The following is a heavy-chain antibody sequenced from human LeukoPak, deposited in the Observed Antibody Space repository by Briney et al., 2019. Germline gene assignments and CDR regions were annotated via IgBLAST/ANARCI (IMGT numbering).Heavy chain of an antibody. V-gene: IGHV3-74*01. D-gene: IGHD5-18*01. J-gene: IGHJ4*02. CDR1: GFTFSSYW. CDR2: INRDGSRT. CDR3: ARGGSDTAMAHDY. Sequence: GGSLRLSCAASGFTFSSYWMSWVRQAPGKGLMWVSRINRDGSRTDYADSVKGRFTISRDDAKNTLYLQVNSLRAGDTAVYFCARGGSDTAMAHDYWGQGTLVTVSS.